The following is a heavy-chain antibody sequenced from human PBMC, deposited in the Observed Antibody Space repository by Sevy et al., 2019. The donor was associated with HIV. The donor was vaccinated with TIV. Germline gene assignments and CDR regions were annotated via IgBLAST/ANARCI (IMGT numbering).Heavy chain of an antibody. CDR3: ARMNYDSSGYYPTDYGMDV. D-gene: IGHD3-22*01. CDR2: IYYSGST. V-gene: IGHV4-59*01. J-gene: IGHJ6*02. Sequence: ETLSLTCIVSGGSISDYYWSWIRQPPGKGPEWIGYIYYSGSTKYNPSLKSRVTISVDTSKNQFSLKWSSVTAADTAVYYCARMNYDSSGYYPTDYGMDVWGQGTTVTVSS. CDR1: GGSISDYY.